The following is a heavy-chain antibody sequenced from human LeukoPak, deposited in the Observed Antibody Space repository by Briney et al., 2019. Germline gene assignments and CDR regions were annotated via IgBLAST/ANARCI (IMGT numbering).Heavy chain of an antibody. CDR3: AKDGLWSGITGGHFDY. CDR1: GFTVSSNY. J-gene: IGHJ4*02. V-gene: IGHV3-53*01. Sequence: GGSLRLSCAAYGFTVSSNYMSWVRQAPGKGLEWVSVIYSGGSTYYADSVKGRFTISRDNSKNTLYLQMNSLRAEDTAVYYCAKDGLWSGITGGHFDYWGQGTLVTVSS. D-gene: IGHD3-3*01. CDR2: IYSGGST.